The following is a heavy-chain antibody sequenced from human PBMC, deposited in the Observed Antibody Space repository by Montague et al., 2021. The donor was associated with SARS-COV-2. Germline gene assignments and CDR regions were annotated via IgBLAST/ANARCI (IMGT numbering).Heavy chain of an antibody. CDR1: GGSISTGYYN. Sequence: TLSLTCTVSGGSISTGYYNWIWIRQVPGKGLEWFGYIYHTGSTQYNPSLKGRVTISVDTSKNQFSLKLTSVTAADTAVYFCARGITAAGKWGQGTLVTVSS. V-gene: IGHV4-30-4*08. J-gene: IGHJ1*01. CDR2: IYHTGST. D-gene: IGHD6-13*01. CDR3: ARGITAAGK.